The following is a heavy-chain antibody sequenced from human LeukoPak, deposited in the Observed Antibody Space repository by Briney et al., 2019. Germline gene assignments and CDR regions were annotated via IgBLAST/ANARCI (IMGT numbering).Heavy chain of an antibody. CDR2: ISYDETAE. D-gene: IGHD6-19*01. J-gene: IGHJ3*02. V-gene: IGHV3-30*04. Sequence: PGGSLRLSCAASGFSFSNFAMHWVRQAPGKGLEWLALISYDETAEYYADSVKGRFTISRDNSKNTLYLQMNSLSAGDTAVYFCAGLQIAVAGNYDAFDIWGQGTMVTVSS. CDR3: AGLQIAVAGNYDAFDI. CDR1: GFSFSNFA.